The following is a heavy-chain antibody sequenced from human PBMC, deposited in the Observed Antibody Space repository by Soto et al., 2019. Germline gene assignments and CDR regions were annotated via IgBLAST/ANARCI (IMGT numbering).Heavy chain of an antibody. Sequence: QITLRESGPTLVNPTQTLTLTCSFSGFSLSTTGVGVGWIRQPPGEALEWLAVIYWDDDKRYSPSLKSRLTITKDTSQNQVVLIMTNVDPVDTATYYCAHRPIGFGSGWNQAHFDFWGQGALVTVSS. CDR2: IYWDDDK. V-gene: IGHV2-5*02. CDR3: AHRPIGFGSGWNQAHFDF. CDR1: GFSLSTTGVG. J-gene: IGHJ4*02. D-gene: IGHD6-19*01.